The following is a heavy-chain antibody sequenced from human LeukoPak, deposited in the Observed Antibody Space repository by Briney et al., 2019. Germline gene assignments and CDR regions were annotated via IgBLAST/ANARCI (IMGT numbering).Heavy chain of an antibody. CDR3: ARGTVQMGMGERYFDN. D-gene: IGHD1-1*01. CDR2: IYYSGST. Sequence: SETLSLTCTVSGGSISAYYWSWIRQPPGKGLEWIGYIYYSGSTNYNPSLKSRITISVDTSRDQFSLSLSSVTAADTAVYYCARGTVQMGMGERYFDNWGQGTLVTVSP. CDR1: GGSISAYY. J-gene: IGHJ4*02. V-gene: IGHV4-59*01.